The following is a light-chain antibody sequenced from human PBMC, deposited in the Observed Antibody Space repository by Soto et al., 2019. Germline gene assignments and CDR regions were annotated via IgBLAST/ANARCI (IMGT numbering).Light chain of an antibody. V-gene: IGKV3-20*01. CDR1: QSVGRNY. J-gene: IGKJ4*01. CDR2: TAS. CDR3: QQYASSPLT. Sequence: EIVLTQSPGTLSVSPGEKATLSCRASQSVGRNYLAWYQQKPGQAPRLLIYTASSRATGIPDRFSGSGSGTDFTLTISRLEPEDFAVYYCQQYASSPLTLGGGTKVETK.